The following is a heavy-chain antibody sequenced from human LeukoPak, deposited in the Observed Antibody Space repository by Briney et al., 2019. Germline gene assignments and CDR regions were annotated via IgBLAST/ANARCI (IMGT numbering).Heavy chain of an antibody. Sequence: SVKVSCKASGFTFTSSAMQWVRQARGQRLEWIGWIVVGSGNTNYAQKLQGRVTMTTDTSTSTAYMELRSLRSDDTAVYYCARDGSVLGDYWGQGTLVTVSS. CDR2: IVVGSGNT. CDR1: GFTFTSSA. J-gene: IGHJ4*02. CDR3: ARDGSVLGDY. D-gene: IGHD3-10*01. V-gene: IGHV1-58*02.